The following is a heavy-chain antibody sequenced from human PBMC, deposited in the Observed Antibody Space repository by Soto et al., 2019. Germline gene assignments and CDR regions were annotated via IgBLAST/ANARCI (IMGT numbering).Heavy chain of an antibody. J-gene: IGHJ4*02. CDR1: GFTFSSYW. V-gene: IGHV3-74*01. CDR2: INSDGSST. Sequence: EVQLVESGGGLVQPGGSLRLSCAASGFTFSSYWMHWVRQAPGKGLVWVSRINSDGSSTSYAGSVRGGFTISRDNAKNTLYLQMNSASAEDTGVYYCERSTQNLDYWGQGTLVTVSS. CDR3: ERSTQNLDY. D-gene: IGHD1-1*01.